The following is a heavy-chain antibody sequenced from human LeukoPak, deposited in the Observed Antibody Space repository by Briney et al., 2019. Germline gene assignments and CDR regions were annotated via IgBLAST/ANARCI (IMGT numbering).Heavy chain of an antibody. CDR1: GFTFNSYW. D-gene: IGHD7-27*01. CDR2: MNEDGSAK. J-gene: IGHJ4*02. Sequence: GGSLRLSCAASGFTFNSYWMSWVRQAPGKGLEWVANMNEDGSAKHYVDSVKGRFTISRDNAKNSLYLQMNSLRVEDTAVYYCARHLHWGWDYWGQGALVTVSS. V-gene: IGHV3-7*05. CDR3: ARHLHWGWDY.